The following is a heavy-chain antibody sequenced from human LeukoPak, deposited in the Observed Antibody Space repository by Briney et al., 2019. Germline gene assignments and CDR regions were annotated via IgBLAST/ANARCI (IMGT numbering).Heavy chain of an antibody. J-gene: IGHJ4*02. V-gene: IGHV4-34*01. CDR1: GGSFSGFY. Sequence: PSETLSLTCAVYGGSFSGFYWSWIRQPPGKGLEWIGDINHSGGTNYIPSLKSRVTISVDTSKNQFSLKLTSVTAADTAMYYCAKNIHWRDYEDYGPDYWGQGTLVTVSS. CDR2: INHSGGT. D-gene: IGHD4-17*01. CDR3: AKNIHWRDYEDYGPDY.